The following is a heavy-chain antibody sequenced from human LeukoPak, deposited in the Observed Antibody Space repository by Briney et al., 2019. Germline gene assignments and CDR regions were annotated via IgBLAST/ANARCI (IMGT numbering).Heavy chain of an antibody. D-gene: IGHD3-22*01. J-gene: IGHJ4*02. Sequence: SETLSLTCTVSGGSISNYYWSWIRQPPGKGLEWLGYISYSASSNYNPSLKSRVSISVDTSKNKFSLKLNSVTSADTAVYYCARFSQYSDSTYHDLDYWGQGTLVSVSS. CDR2: ISYSASS. V-gene: IGHV4-59*01. CDR1: GGSISNYY. CDR3: ARFSQYSDSTYHDLDY.